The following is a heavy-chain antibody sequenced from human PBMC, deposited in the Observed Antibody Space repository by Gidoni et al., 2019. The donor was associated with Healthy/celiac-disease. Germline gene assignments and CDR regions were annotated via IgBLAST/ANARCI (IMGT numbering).Heavy chain of an antibody. Sequence: QVQLVESGGGVVQPGRSLRLSCAASGFTFSSYGMHWVRQAPGKGLGWVAVIGYDGSNKYYADSVKGRFTISRDNSKNTLYLQMNSLRAEDTAVYYCARDIVATIRGLDYWGQGTLVTVSS. D-gene: IGHD5-12*01. J-gene: IGHJ4*02. V-gene: IGHV3-33*01. CDR3: ARDIVATIRGLDY. CDR2: IGYDGSNK. CDR1: GFTFSSYG.